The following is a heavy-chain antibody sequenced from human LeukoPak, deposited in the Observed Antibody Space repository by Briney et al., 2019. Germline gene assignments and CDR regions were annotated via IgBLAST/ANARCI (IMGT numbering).Heavy chain of an antibody. Sequence: GASVKVSCKASGGTLTSHAISWVRQAPGQGLEWMGGIIPIFDTTNYAQKFQGRVTITTDESTSTAYMELSSLRSEDTAMYYCASRDLYDSSGHYYIFDYWGQGTLVTVSS. CDR3: ASRDLYDSSGHYYIFDY. J-gene: IGHJ4*02. D-gene: IGHD3-22*01. CDR1: GGTLTSHA. V-gene: IGHV1-69*05. CDR2: IIPIFDTT.